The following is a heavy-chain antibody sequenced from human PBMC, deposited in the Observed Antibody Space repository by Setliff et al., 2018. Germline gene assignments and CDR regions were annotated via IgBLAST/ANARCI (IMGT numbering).Heavy chain of an antibody. CDR3: AKEPYYYDSSGYYYGVGYFQH. J-gene: IGHJ1*01. CDR2: ISGSSHII. CDR1: GFTFSSYS. Sequence: GGSLRLSCAASGFTFSSYSMNWVRQAPGKGLEWVSYISGSSHIISYADSVKGRFTISRDNSKNTLYLQMNSLRAEDTAVYYCAKEPYYYDSSGYYYGVGYFQHWGQGTLVTVSS. D-gene: IGHD3-22*01. V-gene: IGHV3-48*01.